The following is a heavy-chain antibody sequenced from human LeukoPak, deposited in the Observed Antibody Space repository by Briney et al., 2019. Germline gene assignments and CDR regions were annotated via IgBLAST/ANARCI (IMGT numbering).Heavy chain of an antibody. J-gene: IGHJ3*02. D-gene: IGHD5-24*01. CDR1: GFAFSGSV. V-gene: IGHV3-73*01. CDR2: IRSKTNNYAT. Sequence: GGSLRLSCTASGFAFSGSVMHWVRQASGRGLEWIGHIRSKTNNYATASAESVRGRFGISRDDSKNTTYLQMDSLKPEDTAVYYCTRSRDGYLPPGVFNIWGQGTVVTVSS. CDR3: TRSRDGYLPPGVFNI.